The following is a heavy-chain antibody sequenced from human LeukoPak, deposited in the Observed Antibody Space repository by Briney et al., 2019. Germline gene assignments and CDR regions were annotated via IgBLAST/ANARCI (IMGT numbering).Heavy chain of an antibody. CDR2: IYYSGST. CDR1: GGSISSSSYY. V-gene: IGHV4-39*07. CDR3: AREMRGFGEFEY. D-gene: IGHD3-10*01. J-gene: IGHJ4*02. Sequence: SETLSLTCTVSGGSISSSSYYWGWIRQPPGKGLEWIGSIYYSGSTYYNPSLKSRVTISVDTSKNQFSLKLSSVTAADTAVYYCAREMRGFGEFEYWGQGTLVTVSS.